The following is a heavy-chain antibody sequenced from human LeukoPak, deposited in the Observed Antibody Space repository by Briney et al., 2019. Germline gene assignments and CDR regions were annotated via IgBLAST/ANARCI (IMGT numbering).Heavy chain of an antibody. Sequence: SETLSLTCTVSGGSISSSSYYWGWIRQPPGKGLEWIGEINHSGSTNYNPSLKSRVTISVDTSKNQFSLKLSSVTAADTAVYYCARGRRPPTYSSSWYYYYYMDVWGKGTTVTVSS. CDR1: GGSISSSSYY. CDR2: INHSGST. CDR3: ARGRRPPTYSSSWYYYYYMDV. D-gene: IGHD6-13*01. V-gene: IGHV4-39*07. J-gene: IGHJ6*03.